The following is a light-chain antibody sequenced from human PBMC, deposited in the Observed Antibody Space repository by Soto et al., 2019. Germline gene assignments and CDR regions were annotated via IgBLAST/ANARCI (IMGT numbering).Light chain of an antibody. J-gene: IGKJ1*01. Sequence: EIVLTHSPGTLSLSPGERATLSCRASQSVRSSYLAWYQQKPGQAPRLLIYAASSRAAGIPDRFSGSESGTDFTMTSSRLEPEDVAVYYCQEYGSSSWTFGQGPQVEIK. CDR2: AAS. V-gene: IGKV3-20*01. CDR1: QSVRSSY. CDR3: QEYGSSSWT.